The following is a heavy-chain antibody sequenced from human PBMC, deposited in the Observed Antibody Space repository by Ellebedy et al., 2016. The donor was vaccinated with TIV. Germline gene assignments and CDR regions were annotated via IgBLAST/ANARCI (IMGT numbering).Heavy chain of an antibody. CDR2: IYYSGST. CDR1: GGSISSSSYY. Sequence: MPSETLSLTCTVSGGSISSSSYYWGWIRQPPGKGLEWIGSIYYSGSTYYNPSLKSRVTISVDTSKNQFSLKLSSVTAADTAVYYCARRYGGNSGRFDPWGQGTLVTVSS. CDR3: ARRYGGNSGRFDP. J-gene: IGHJ5*02. D-gene: IGHD4-23*01. V-gene: IGHV4-39*01.